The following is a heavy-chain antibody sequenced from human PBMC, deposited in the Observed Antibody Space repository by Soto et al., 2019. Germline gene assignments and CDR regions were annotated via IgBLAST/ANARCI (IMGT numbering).Heavy chain of an antibody. D-gene: IGHD6-19*01. CDR3: ARDLGGWPDY. J-gene: IGHJ4*02. CDR1: GYTFTSYA. Sequence: QVQLVQSGAEVKKPGASVKDSCKTSGYTFTSYAMHWVRQAPGQRLEWMGWITAGNGNTKYSQKFRGRVTITIDTSASTAYMELSSLRSEDTAIYYFARDLGGWPDYWGQGTLVTVSS. CDR2: ITAGNGNT. V-gene: IGHV1-3*01.